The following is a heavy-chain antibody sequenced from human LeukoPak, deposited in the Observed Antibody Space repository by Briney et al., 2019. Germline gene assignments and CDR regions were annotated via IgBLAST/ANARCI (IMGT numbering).Heavy chain of an antibody. J-gene: IGHJ4*02. CDR1: GFSISSGYY. CDR3: ARDIVGATHDY. Sequence: SETLSLTCTVSGFSISSGYYWGWIRQPPGKGLEWIGSIFHTGSTDYNPSLKSRVTISVDTSKNQFSLKLTSVTAADTAMYYCARDIVGATHDYWGQGTLVTVSS. D-gene: IGHD1-26*01. V-gene: IGHV4-38-2*02. CDR2: IFHTGST.